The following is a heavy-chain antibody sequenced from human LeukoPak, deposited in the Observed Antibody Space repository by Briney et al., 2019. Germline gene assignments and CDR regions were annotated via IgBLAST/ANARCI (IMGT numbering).Heavy chain of an antibody. J-gene: IGHJ4*02. CDR3: TTWFVVGAALFDY. CDR1: GFTFSNAW. V-gene: IGHV3-15*01. CDR2: IKSKTDGGTT. D-gene: IGHD1-26*01. Sequence: GGSLRLSCAASGFTFSNAWMSWVRQAPGKGLEWVGRIKSKTDGGTTDYAAPVKGRFTISRDDSKNTLYLQMNSLKTEDTAVYYCTTWFVVGAALFDYWGQGTLVTVSS.